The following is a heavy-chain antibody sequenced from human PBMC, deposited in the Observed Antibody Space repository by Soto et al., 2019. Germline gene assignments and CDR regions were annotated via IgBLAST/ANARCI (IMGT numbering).Heavy chain of an antibody. V-gene: IGHV1-18*01. CDR3: ASDLVGASDSYGLDV. CDR1: GYTFTSYG. D-gene: IGHD1-26*01. CDR2: ISAYNGNT. J-gene: IGHJ6*02. Sequence: ASVKVSCKASGYTFTSYGISWVRQAPGQGLEWMGWISAYNGNTNYAQKLQGRVTMTTDTSTSTAYMELRSLRAEDTAVYYCASDLVGASDSYGLDVWGQGTPVTVSS.